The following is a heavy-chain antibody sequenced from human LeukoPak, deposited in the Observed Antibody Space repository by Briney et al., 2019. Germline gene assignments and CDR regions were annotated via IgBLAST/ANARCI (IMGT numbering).Heavy chain of an antibody. CDR2: IIGRVVST. CDR3: ARDRGWYYDSSGPSGIDY. D-gene: IGHD3-22*01. CDR1: GFTFSSYA. Sequence: GGSLRLSCAASGFTFSSYAMSWVRQAPGGGLEWVSPIIGRVVSTYYADSVKGPFSISRDNSKTSLYLQMNSLRAEDTAVYYCARDRGWYYDSSGPSGIDYWGQGTLVTVSS. V-gene: IGHV3-23*01. J-gene: IGHJ4*02.